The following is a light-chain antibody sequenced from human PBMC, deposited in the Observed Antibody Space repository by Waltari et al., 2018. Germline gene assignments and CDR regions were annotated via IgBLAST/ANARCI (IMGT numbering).Light chain of an antibody. CDR1: SGSVSTTSY. CDR2: KGG. V-gene: IGLV8-61*01. J-gene: IGLJ3*02. Sequence: QTVVTPEPSLSVSPVGTVTLTCPLTSGSVSTTSYPPWYQQTPGQPPRPLVYKGGSRSSGVPDRFSGSVLGNTAPLTITGAQADDEANYYCSLYMGSGIGVFGGGTKLTVL. CDR3: SLYMGSGIGV.